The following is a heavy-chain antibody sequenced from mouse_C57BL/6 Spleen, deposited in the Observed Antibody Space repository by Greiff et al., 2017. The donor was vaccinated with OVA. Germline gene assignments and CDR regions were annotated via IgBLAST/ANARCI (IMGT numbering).Heavy chain of an antibody. Sequence: EVQLVESGGGLVKPGGSLKLSCAASGFTFSSYAMSWVRQTPEKRLEWVATISDGGSYTYYPDNVKGRFTISRDNANNNLYLQMSHLKSEDTAMYDCASYDGYYNYAMEYWGQGTSVTVAS. CDR2: ISDGGSYT. CDR1: GFTFSSYA. V-gene: IGHV5-4*01. CDR3: ASYDGYYNYAMEY. D-gene: IGHD2-3*01. J-gene: IGHJ4*01.